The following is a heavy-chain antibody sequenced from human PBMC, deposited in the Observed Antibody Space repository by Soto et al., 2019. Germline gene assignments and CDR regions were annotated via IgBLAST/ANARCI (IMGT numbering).Heavy chain of an antibody. CDR1: GGTFSSYA. J-gene: IGHJ6*02. CDR3: ARGLDMVRGAHLYYYGMDV. CDR2: IIPIFGTA. Sequence: SVKVSCKASGGTFSSYAISWVRRAPGQGLEWMGGIIPIFGTANYAQKLQGRVTITADESTSAAYMELSSLRSEDTAVYYCARGLDMVRGAHLYYYGMDVWGQGTTVTVSS. D-gene: IGHD3-10*01. V-gene: IGHV1-69*13.